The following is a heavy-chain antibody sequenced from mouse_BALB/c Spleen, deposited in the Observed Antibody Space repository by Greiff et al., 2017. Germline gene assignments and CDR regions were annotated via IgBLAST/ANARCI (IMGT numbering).Heavy chain of an antibody. Sequence: LMKPGASVKISCKATGYTFSSYWIEWVKQRPGHGLEWIGEILPGSGSTNYNEKFKGKATFTADTSSNTAYMQLSSLTSEDSAVYYCARYYYGSSYVGFAYWGQGTLVTVSA. CDR2: ILPGSGST. J-gene: IGHJ3*01. CDR1: GYTFSSYW. D-gene: IGHD1-1*01. CDR3: ARYYYGSSYVGFAY. V-gene: IGHV1-9*01.